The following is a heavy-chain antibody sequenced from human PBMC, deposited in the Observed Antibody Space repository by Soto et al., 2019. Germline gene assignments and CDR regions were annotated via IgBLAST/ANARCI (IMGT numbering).Heavy chain of an antibody. J-gene: IGHJ4*02. D-gene: IGHD2-15*01. CDR2: IYHSGST. Sequence: PAETLSLTCTVSGGSISSYYLSWIRQPPGKGLEWVGYIYHSGSTNYNPSLKSRITISVDTSKNQFSLKLSSVTAADTAVYYCARRLGYCSGGICTYHFDYWGQGTLVTVSS. CDR1: GGSISSYY. V-gene: IGHV4-59*01. CDR3: ARRLGYCSGGICTYHFDY.